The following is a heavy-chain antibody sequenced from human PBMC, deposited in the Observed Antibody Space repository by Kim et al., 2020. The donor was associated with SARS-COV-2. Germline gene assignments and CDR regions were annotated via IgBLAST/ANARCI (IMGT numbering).Heavy chain of an antibody. D-gene: IGHD3-3*01. J-gene: IGHJ4*02. CDR2: IKQDGSEK. V-gene: IGHV3-7*03. CDR1: GFTFSSYW. CDR3: ARGPRGTIFGVVIRIFDY. Sequence: GGSLRLSCAASGFTFSSYWMSWVRQAPGKGLEWVANIKQDGSEKYYVDSVKGRFTISRDNAKNSLYLQMNSLRAEDTAVYYCARGPRGTIFGVVIRIFDYWGQGTLVTVSS.